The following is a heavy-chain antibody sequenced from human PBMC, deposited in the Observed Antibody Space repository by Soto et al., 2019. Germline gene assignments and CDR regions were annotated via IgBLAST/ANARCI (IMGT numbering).Heavy chain of an antibody. J-gene: IGHJ5*02. D-gene: IGHD3-10*02. CDR1: GGSISSGGYY. Sequence: SETLSLTCTVSGGSISSGGYYWSWIRQHPGKGLEWIGYIYYSGSTYYNPSLKSRVTISVDTSKNQFSLKLSSVTAADTAVDYCAIFIFPCCSGTRDLFYPRARRSPVTGSS. CDR3: AIFIFPCCSGTRDLFYP. V-gene: IGHV4-31*03. CDR2: IYYSGST.